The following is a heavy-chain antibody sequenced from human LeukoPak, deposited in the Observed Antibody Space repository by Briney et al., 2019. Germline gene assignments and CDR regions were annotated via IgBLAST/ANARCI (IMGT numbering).Heavy chain of an antibody. J-gene: IGHJ6*02. D-gene: IGHD5-12*01. Sequence: PSQTLSLTCAVSGGSISSGAYSWSWIRQPPGKGLEWIGYIYHNGSTYYNPSLKSRVTISVNRSKNQFSLKLSSVTAADTAMYYCARRVGTRDYYDYYGFDVWGQGTTVTVSS. CDR3: ARRVGTRDYYDYYGFDV. V-gene: IGHV4-30-2*01. CDR1: GGSISSGAYS. CDR2: IYHNGST.